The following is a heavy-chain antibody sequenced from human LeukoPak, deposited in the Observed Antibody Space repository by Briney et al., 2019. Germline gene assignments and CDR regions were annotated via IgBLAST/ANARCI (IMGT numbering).Heavy chain of an antibody. V-gene: IGHV3-53*01. CDR2: IYSGGST. Sequence: PGGSLRLSCAASGFTVSSNYMSWVRQAPGKGLEWVSVIYSGGSTYYADSVKGRFTISRDNSKNTLYLQMNSLRAEDTAVYYCARDAYELYSSGWYDIRGQGTMVTVSS. D-gene: IGHD6-19*01. CDR3: ARDAYELYSSGWYDI. CDR1: GFTVSSNY. J-gene: IGHJ3*02.